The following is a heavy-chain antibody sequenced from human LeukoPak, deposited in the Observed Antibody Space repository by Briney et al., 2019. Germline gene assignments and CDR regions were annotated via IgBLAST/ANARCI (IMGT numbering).Heavy chain of an antibody. J-gene: IGHJ4*02. CDR3: AIDKSVSADYYFDY. CDR2: ISTDGNDK. CDR1: GFTFSSYA. D-gene: IGHD3-10*01. Sequence: PGGSLRLSCAASGFTFSSYAMHWVRQAPGKGLEWLTVISTDGNDKHYADSVKGRFTVARDNSKNTLLLQVNNVRTEDTAVYYCAIDKSVSADYYFDYWGQGTLVTVSS. V-gene: IGHV3-30*04.